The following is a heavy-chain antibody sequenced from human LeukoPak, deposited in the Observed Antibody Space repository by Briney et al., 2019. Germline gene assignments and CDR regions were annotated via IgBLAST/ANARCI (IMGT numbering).Heavy chain of an antibody. CDR2: IYYSGST. CDR3: AAGVEMAILNYYYYYMDV. J-gene: IGHJ6*03. CDR1: GGSISSGSYY. D-gene: IGHD5-24*01. V-gene: IGHV4-61*01. Sequence: SQTLSLTCTVSGGSISSGSYYWSWIRQPPGKGLEGIGYIYYSGSTNYNPSLKSRVTISVDTSKNQFSLKLSSVTAADTAVYYCAAGVEMAILNYYYYYMDVWGKGTTVTVSS.